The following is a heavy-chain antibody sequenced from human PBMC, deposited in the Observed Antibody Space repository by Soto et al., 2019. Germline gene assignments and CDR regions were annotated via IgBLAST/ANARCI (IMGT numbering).Heavy chain of an antibody. CDR2: INAGDGDT. Sequence: QVQLVQSGAEVKKPGASVRVSCKASGYTITCCAMHWVRQAPGQRPEWMGWINAGDGDTKYSQNFQGRLTIIRDTSANTAYRELGSLGPEEPVVYSWARNVERKAAAALVSGGRGTRAPV. CDR1: GYTITCCA. D-gene: IGHD6-13*01. V-gene: IGHV1-3*01. J-gene: IGHJ4*02. CDR3: ARNVERKAAAALVS.